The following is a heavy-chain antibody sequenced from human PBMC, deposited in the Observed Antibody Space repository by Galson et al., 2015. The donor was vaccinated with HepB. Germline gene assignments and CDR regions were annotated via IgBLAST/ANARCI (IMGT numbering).Heavy chain of an antibody. CDR1: GGSFSGYY. Sequence: LSLTCAVYGGSFSGYYWSWIRQPPGTGLAWIGEVNHSGSTNYNPSLKSRVTISVDTSKNQFSLKLSSVTAADTAVYYCARAGGGLDQLLPHPYYYYYMDVWGKGTTVTVSS. V-gene: IGHV4-34*01. CDR3: ARAGGGLDQLLPHPYYYYYMDV. CDR2: VNHSGST. D-gene: IGHD2-2*01. J-gene: IGHJ6*03.